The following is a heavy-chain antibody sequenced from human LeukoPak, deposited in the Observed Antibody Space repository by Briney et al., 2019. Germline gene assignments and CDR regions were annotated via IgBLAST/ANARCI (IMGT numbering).Heavy chain of an antibody. J-gene: IGHJ4*02. CDR3: ARLSYDYVWGSYSPYYFDY. V-gene: IGHV4-39*01. D-gene: IGHD3-16*01. CDR2: IYYSGST. Sequence: WVRQPPGKGLEWIGRIYYSGSTYYNPSLKSRVTISVDTSKNQFSLKLSSVTAADTAVYYCARLSYDYVWGSYSPYYFDYWGQGTLVTVSS.